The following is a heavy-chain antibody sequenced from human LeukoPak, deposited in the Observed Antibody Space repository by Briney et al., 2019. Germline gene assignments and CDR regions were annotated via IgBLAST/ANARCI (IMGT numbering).Heavy chain of an antibody. J-gene: IGHJ5*02. CDR2: INHSGST. V-gene: IGHV4-34*01. D-gene: IGHD1-14*01. CDR3: ERGSDGMFDP. CDR1: GGSFSGYY. Sequence: PSETLSLTCAVYGGSFSGYYWSWIRQPPGKGLEWIGEINHSGSTNYNPSLKSRVTISVDTSKNQFPLKLSSVTAADTAVYYCERGSDGMFDPWGQGTLVTVSS.